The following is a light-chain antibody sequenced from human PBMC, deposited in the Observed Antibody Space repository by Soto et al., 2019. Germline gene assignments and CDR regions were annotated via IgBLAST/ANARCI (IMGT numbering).Light chain of an antibody. CDR1: SSDVGGYNF. CDR2: EVT. CDR3: SSYAGSKNRYV. Sequence: HSALTQPPSASGSRGQSVTISCTGTSSDVGGYNFVSWYQQHPGMAPKLILYEVTTRPSGVPDRFSGSKSGNTACLTVSGLQTEDEDHYYCSSYAGSKNRYVFGTGTKLTVL. V-gene: IGLV2-8*01. J-gene: IGLJ1*01.